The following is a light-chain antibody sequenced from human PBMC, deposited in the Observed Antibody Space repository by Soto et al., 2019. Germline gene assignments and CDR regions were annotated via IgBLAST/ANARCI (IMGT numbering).Light chain of an antibody. V-gene: IGKV3D-20*02. CDR2: GAS. CDR1: QSVSGSY. Sequence: EIVLTQSPGTLALSPGERATLSCRASQSVSGSYLAWYQQKPGQAPRLLIFGASTRASGVPDRFSGSGSGTDFTLTISSLEPEDSAVYYCQQRSNWPITFGQGTRLEI. CDR3: QQRSNWPIT. J-gene: IGKJ5*01.